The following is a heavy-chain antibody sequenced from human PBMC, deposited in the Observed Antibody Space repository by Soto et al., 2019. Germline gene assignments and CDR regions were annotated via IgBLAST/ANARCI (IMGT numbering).Heavy chain of an antibody. D-gene: IGHD2-15*01. CDR3: AKNGYCSGGSCYTVYFDY. CDR1: GVTFISYA. J-gene: IGHJ4*02. V-gene: IGHV3-23*01. Sequence: GGSLRLSCAASGVTFISYAMSWVRQAPGKGLEWVSAISGSGGSTYYADSVKGRFTISRDNSKNTLYLQMNSLRAEDTAVYYCAKNGYCSGGSCYTVYFDYWGQGTLVTSPQ. CDR2: ISGSGGST.